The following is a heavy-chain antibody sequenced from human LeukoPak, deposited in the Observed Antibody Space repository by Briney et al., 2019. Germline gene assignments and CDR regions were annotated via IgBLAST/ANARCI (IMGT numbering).Heavy chain of an antibody. CDR2: IYSGGST. CDR1: GFTVSSNY. Sequence: GGSLRLSCAASGFTVSSNYMSWVRQAPGKGLEWVSVIYSGGSTYYADSVKGRFTISRDNSKNTLYLQMNSLRAEGTAVYYCAREVAVADDAFDIWGQGTMVTVSS. D-gene: IGHD6-19*01. CDR3: AREVAVADDAFDI. J-gene: IGHJ3*02. V-gene: IGHV3-66*01.